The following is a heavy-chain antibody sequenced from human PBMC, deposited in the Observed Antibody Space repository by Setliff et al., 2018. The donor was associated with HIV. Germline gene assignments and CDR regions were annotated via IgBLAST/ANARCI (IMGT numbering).Heavy chain of an antibody. Sequence: GGSLRLSCAASGFTFSSFAMTWVRQAPGKGLEWVSAVNAVGRTYYADSLKGRFTISRDNSKNTLYLQVNSLRTDDTAVYYCAKYTSGYDFWSGYFDYWGQGTLVTVSS. CDR1: GFTFSSFA. CDR2: VNAVGRT. D-gene: IGHD3-3*01. V-gene: IGHV3-23*01. CDR3: AKYTSGYDFWSGYFDY. J-gene: IGHJ4*02.